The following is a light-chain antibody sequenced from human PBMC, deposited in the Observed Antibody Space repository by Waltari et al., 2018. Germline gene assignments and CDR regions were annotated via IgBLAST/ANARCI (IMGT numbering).Light chain of an antibody. J-gene: IGLJ2*01. CDR1: SGSVSATTF. Sequence: QTVVTQEPSFSVSPGGTVTPTCGLNSGSVSATTFPSWYQQPPGQPPRALMYYIDSRTSGFPNRFSGSIIGDKAALTITGAQADDESDYYCALYVHSGLWIFGGGTRLTVL. CDR2: YID. CDR3: ALYVHSGLWI. V-gene: IGLV8-61*01.